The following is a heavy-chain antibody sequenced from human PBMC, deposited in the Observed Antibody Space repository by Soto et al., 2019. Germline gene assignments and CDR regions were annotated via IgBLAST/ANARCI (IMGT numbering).Heavy chain of an antibody. CDR2: IIPIFGTA. J-gene: IGHJ6*02. V-gene: IGHV1-69*13. CDR1: GGTFSSYA. Sequence: SVKVSCKASGGTFSSYAISWVRQAPGQGLEWMGGIIPIFGTANYAQNFQGRVTITADESTSTAYMELSSLRDDDAAVYYCSREVYEERQRQYYYFGMDVWGQGTTVTVSS. CDR3: SREVYEERQRQYYYFGMDV. D-gene: IGHD1-1*01.